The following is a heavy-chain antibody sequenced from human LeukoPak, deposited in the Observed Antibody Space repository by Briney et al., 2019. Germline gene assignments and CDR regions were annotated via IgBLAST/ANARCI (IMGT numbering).Heavy chain of an antibody. J-gene: IGHJ4*02. CDR3: ARTYYYGSGNFDY. CDR1: GGSISSSSYY. D-gene: IGHD3-10*01. Sequence: SETLSLTCAVSGGSISSSSYYLGWIRQPPGKGLDWIGRIYYSGSTYYNPSLKSRVTISVDTSKNQFSLKLSSVTAADTAVYYCARTYYYGSGNFDYWGQGTLVTVSS. CDR2: IYYSGST. V-gene: IGHV4-39*07.